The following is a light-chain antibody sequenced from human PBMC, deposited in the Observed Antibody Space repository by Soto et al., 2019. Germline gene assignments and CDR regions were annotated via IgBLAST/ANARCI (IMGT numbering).Light chain of an antibody. CDR1: QSISSY. J-gene: IGKJ4*01. Sequence: DIQMTQSPSSLSASVGDRFTITCRASQSISSYLNWYQQKPGKAPKLLIYAASTLQSGVPSRFSGSGSGTDFTLTISSLQPEDFATYYCQQLESYPSTFGGGTKVDIK. V-gene: IGKV1-39*01. CDR2: AAS. CDR3: QQLESYPST.